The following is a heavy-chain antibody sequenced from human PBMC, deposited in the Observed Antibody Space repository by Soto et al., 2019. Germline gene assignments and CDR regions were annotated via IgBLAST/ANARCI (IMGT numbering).Heavy chain of an antibody. Sequence: ASVKVSCKASGGTFSSYAISWVRQAPGQGLEWMGGIIPIFGTANYAQKFQGRVTITADESTSTAYMELSSLRSEDTAVYYCASLGGYLRDAFDIWGQGTMVTVS. CDR2: IIPIFGTA. CDR1: GGTFSSYA. V-gene: IGHV1-69*13. D-gene: IGHD3-22*01. CDR3: ASLGGYLRDAFDI. J-gene: IGHJ3*02.